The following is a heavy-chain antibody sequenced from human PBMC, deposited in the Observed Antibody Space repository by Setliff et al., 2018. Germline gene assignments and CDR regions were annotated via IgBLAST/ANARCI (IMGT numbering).Heavy chain of an antibody. J-gene: IGHJ4*02. CDR3: ARSQWLVRIDY. D-gene: IGHD6-19*01. CDR2: ISAYNGNT. V-gene: IGHV1-18*01. CDR1: GYTFTSYA. Sequence: ASVKVSCKASGYTFTSYAMNWVRQAPGQGLEWMGWISAYNGNTNYAQKLQGRVTMTTDTSTSTAYMELRSLRSDDTAVYYCARSQWLVRIDYWGQGTLVTVSS.